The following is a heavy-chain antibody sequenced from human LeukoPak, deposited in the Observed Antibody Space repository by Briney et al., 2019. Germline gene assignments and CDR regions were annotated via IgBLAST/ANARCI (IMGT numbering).Heavy chain of an antibody. CDR1: GFTYSSYA. Sequence: GGSLRLSCAASGFTYSSYAMSWVRQAPGKGLEWVPAISGSGGSTYHADSVKGRFTISRDNSKNTLYLQMNSLRAEDTAVYYCAKDSMTTVTTWGLFDYWGQGTLVTVSS. CDR3: AKDSMTTVTTWGLFDY. D-gene: IGHD4-17*01. J-gene: IGHJ4*02. CDR2: ISGSGGST. V-gene: IGHV3-23*01.